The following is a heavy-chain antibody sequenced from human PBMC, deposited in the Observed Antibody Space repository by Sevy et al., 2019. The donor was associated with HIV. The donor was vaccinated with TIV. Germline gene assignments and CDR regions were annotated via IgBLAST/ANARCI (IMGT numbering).Heavy chain of an antibody. CDR1: GFTVSSNY. CDR3: ATFGLGYSYGPDPIDY. Sequence: GGSMRLSCAASGFTVSSNYMSWVRQAPGKGLEWVSVIYSGGSTYYADSVKGRFTISRDNSKNTLYLQMNSLRAEDTAVYYCATFGLGYSYGPDPIDYWGQGTLVTVSS. D-gene: IGHD5-18*01. CDR2: IYSGGST. V-gene: IGHV3-66*02. J-gene: IGHJ4*02.